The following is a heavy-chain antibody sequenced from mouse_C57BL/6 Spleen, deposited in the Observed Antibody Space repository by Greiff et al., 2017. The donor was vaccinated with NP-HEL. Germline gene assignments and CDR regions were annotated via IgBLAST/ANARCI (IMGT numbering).Heavy chain of an antibody. Sequence: QVQLQQPGAELVKPGASVKLSCKASGYTFTSYWMHWVKQRPGQGLEWIGMIHPNSGSTNYNEKFKSKATLTVDKSSSTAYMQLSSLTSEDSAVYYCARADYYSNSWFAYWGQGTLVTVSA. J-gene: IGHJ3*01. CDR3: ARADYYSNSWFAY. D-gene: IGHD2-5*01. CDR2: IHPNSGST. CDR1: GYTFTSYW. V-gene: IGHV1-64*01.